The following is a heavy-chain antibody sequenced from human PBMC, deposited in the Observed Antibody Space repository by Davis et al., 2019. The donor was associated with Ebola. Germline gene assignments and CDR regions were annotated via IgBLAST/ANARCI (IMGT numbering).Heavy chain of an antibody. D-gene: IGHD1-26*01. CDR2: IKQDGSEK. V-gene: IGHV3-7*03. Sequence: GGSLRLSCAASGFTFSSYWMSWVRQAPGKGLEWVANIKQDGSEKYYVDSVKGRFTISRDNAKNSLYLQMNSLRAEDTAVYYCAKTRSYDAFDIWGQGTMVTVSS. CDR1: GFTFSSYW. J-gene: IGHJ3*02. CDR3: AKTRSYDAFDI.